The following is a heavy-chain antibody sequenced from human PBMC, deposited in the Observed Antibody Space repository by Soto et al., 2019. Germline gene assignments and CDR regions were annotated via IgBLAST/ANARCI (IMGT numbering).Heavy chain of an antibody. J-gene: IGHJ5*02. CDR2: IIPIFGTA. Sequence: SVKVSCKASRGTFSSYAISWVRQAPGQGLEWMGGIIPIFGTANYAQKFQGRVTITADESTSTAYMELSSLRSEDTAVYYCARGNTAIAFNWFDPWGQGSLVTVS. CDR1: RGTFSSYA. CDR3: ARGNTAIAFNWFDP. V-gene: IGHV1-69*13. D-gene: IGHD5-18*01.